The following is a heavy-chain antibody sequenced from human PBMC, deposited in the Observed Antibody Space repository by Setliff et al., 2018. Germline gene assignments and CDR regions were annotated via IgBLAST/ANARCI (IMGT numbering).Heavy chain of an antibody. V-gene: IGHV3-23*01. D-gene: IGHD5-18*01. J-gene: IGHJ3*02. CDR3: AKEWGIQLDDAFDI. Sequence: GGSLRLSCAGSGFIFSTYAMSWVRQAPGKGLEWVSSISGSGDSPYYADSVKGRFTISRDSSKNTLYLQMNSLGAEDTAVYYCAKEWGIQLDDAFDIWGQGTMVTV. CDR2: ISGSGDSP. CDR1: GFIFSTYA.